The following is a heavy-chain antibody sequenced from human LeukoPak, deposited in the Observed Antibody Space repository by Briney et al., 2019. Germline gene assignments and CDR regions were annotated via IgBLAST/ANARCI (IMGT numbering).Heavy chain of an antibody. V-gene: IGHV1-24*01. J-gene: IGHJ5*02. CDR1: GYTLTELS. Sequence: ASVKVSCKVSGYTLTELSMHRVRQAPGKGLEWMGGFDPEDGETIYAQKFQGRVTMTEDTSTDTAYMELSSLRSEDTAVYYCATPHSSYNWFDPWGQGTLVTVSS. D-gene: IGHD6-6*01. CDR2: FDPEDGET. CDR3: ATPHSSYNWFDP.